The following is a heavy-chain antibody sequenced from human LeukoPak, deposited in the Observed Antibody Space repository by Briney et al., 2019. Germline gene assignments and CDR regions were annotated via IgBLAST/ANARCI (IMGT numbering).Heavy chain of an antibody. J-gene: IGHJ5*02. D-gene: IGHD2-2*01. CDR2: IYYSGST. V-gene: IGHV4-39*01. CDR1: GGSISSSSYY. Sequence: SETLSLTCTVSGGSISSSSYYWGWIRQPPGKGLEWIGSIYYSGSTYYNPSLKSRVTISVDTSKNQFSLKLSSVTAADTAVYYCARSRYQLLENWFDPWGQGTLVTVSS. CDR3: ARSRYQLLENWFDP.